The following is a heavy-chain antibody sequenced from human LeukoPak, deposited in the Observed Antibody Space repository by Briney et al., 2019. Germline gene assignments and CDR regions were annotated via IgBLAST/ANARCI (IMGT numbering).Heavy chain of an antibody. CDR2: ISSSSSYI. J-gene: IGHJ4*02. D-gene: IGHD6-25*01. CDR3: ARVGSSAPFDY. Sequence: GGSLTLSCTASGFTFSSFSMNWVRNAPGKGLEWVSSISSSSSYIYYADSVKGRFTLSRENSKNSLYLQMNSLRAEDTDVYYCARVGSSAPFDYWGQGTLVTVSS. V-gene: IGHV3-21*01. CDR1: GFTFSSFS.